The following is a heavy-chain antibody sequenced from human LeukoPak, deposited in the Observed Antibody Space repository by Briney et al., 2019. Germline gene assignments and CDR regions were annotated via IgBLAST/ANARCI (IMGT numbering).Heavy chain of an antibody. V-gene: IGHV3-30*18. Sequence: GGSLRLSCAASGFTFSSYGMHWVRQAPGKGLEWVAVISYDGSNKYYADSVKGRFTISRDNSKNTLYLQMNSLRAEDTAVYYCAKDRIEYYDSSGVLDYWGQGILVTVSS. CDR2: ISYDGSNK. J-gene: IGHJ4*02. CDR3: AKDRIEYYDSSGVLDY. CDR1: GFTFSSYG. D-gene: IGHD3-22*01.